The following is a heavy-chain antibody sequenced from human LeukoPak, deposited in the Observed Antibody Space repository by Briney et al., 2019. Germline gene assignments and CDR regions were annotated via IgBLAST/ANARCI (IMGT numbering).Heavy chain of an antibody. J-gene: IGHJ4*02. CDR3: ARDLEVRYFDWLYYFDY. D-gene: IGHD3-9*01. CDR2: IKQDGSEK. V-gene: IGHV3-7*01. Sequence: GGSLRLSCAASGFTFSSYWMSWVRQAPGKGLEWVANIKQDGSEKYYVDSVKGRFTISRDNAKNSLYLQMNSLRAEDTAVYYCARDLEVRYFDWLYYFDYWGQGTLVTVSS. CDR1: GFTFSSYW.